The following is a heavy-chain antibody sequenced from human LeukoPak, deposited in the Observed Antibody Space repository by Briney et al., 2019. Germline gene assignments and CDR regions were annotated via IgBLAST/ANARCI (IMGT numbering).Heavy chain of an antibody. J-gene: IGHJ5*02. Sequence: SETLSLTCAVSGYSISSGYYWGWIRQPPGKGLEWIGSIYHSGSTYYNPSLKSRVTISVDTPKNQFSLKLSSVTAADTAVYYCARGKGSGSYYNDWFDPWGQGTLVTVSS. CDR3: ARGKGSGSYYNDWFDP. CDR2: IYHSGST. D-gene: IGHD3-10*01. CDR1: GYSISSGYY. V-gene: IGHV4-38-2*01.